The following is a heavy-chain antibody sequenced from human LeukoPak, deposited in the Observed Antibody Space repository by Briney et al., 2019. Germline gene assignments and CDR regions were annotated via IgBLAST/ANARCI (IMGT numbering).Heavy chain of an antibody. Sequence: PSETLSLTCTVSGDSIRSYYWSWIRQAPGKGLEWIGYIYYSGSTSYNPSLKSRVSISVDTSENQFSLKLSSATDADTGVYYCARWYGISSGYSGFHYYGMDVWGQGTTVTVSS. CDR3: ARWYGISSGYSGFHYYGMDV. CDR1: GDSIRSYY. J-gene: IGHJ6*02. V-gene: IGHV4-59*01. D-gene: IGHD3-22*01. CDR2: IYYSGST.